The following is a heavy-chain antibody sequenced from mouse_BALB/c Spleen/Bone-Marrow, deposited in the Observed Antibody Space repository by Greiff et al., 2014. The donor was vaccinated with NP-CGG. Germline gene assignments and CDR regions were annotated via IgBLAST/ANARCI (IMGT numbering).Heavy chain of an antibody. CDR1: GYSFTSYW. CDR2: IYPGNSDT. Sequence: VQLNQSGTVLARPGASVKMSCKASGYSFTSYWMHWVKQRPGQGLEWIGGIYPGNSDTSYNQKFKGKAKLTAVTSASTAYMELSSLTNEDSAVYYCIRDYGYVMDYWGQGTSVTVSS. CDR3: IRDYGYVMDY. D-gene: IGHD1-1*01. V-gene: IGHV1-5*01. J-gene: IGHJ4*01.